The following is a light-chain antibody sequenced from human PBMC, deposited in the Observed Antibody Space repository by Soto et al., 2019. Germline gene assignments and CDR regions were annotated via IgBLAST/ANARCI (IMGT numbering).Light chain of an antibody. CDR2: GAS. CDR3: QQYNSYST. J-gene: IGKJ1*01. CDR1: QSVGSN. Sequence: TWITQTPPTLSVSPGERATLSCRASQSVGSNLAWYQQKPGQAPRLLIYGASTRATGIPARFSGSGSGTESTLTISSLQPDDFATYYCQQYNSYSTLGQGTKVDIK. V-gene: IGKV3-15*01.